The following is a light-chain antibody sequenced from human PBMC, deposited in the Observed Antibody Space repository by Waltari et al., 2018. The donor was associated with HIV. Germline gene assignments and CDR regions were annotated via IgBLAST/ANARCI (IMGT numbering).Light chain of an antibody. CDR2: EVS. J-gene: IGLJ3*02. CDR1: GAYKY. Sequence: GAYKYVSWYQQYPGKAPKVMIYEVSNRPSGVSNRFSGSWSGNTASLTISGLQPEDEADYYCCSYIGSAWVFGGGTKLTVL. CDR3: CSYIGSAWV. V-gene: IGLV2-14*01.